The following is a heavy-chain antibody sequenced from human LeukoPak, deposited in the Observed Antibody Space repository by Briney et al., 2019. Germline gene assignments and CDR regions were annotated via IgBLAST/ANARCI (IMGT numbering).Heavy chain of an antibody. CDR3: ARVMVDYYASGAPRAFDI. CDR2: ISSSSNTI. J-gene: IGHJ3*02. Sequence: GGSLRLSCAASGFTFSSYSMNWVRQAPGKGLEWVSYISSSSNTIYYADSVKGRFTISRDNAKNSLYLQMNSLRDEDTAVYYCARVMVDYYASGAPRAFDIWGQGTMVTVSS. D-gene: IGHD3-22*01. CDR1: GFTFSSYS. V-gene: IGHV3-48*02.